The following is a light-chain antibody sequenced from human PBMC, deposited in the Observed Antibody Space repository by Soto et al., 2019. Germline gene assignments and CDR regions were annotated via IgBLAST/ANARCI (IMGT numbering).Light chain of an antibody. V-gene: IGKV2-28*01. Sequence: DIVMTQSPLSLPVTPGEPASISCRSSQSLLHTNGYNSLDWYLQKPGQSPQLLIYLGSNRASGVPDRFSGGGSGTYFTLKISRVEAEDVGVYYCMQALQTPPTFGQGTKVEIK. CDR3: MQALQTPPT. J-gene: IGKJ1*01. CDR1: QSLLHTNGYNS. CDR2: LGS.